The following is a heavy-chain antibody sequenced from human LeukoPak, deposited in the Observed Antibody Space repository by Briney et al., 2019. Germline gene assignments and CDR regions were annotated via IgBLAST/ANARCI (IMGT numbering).Heavy chain of an antibody. D-gene: IGHD5-12*01. CDR1: GYKFTNYW. V-gene: IGHV5-51*01. CDR3: ARTRSAHGYDVFEH. Sequence: GESLKISCQGSGYKFTNYWIGWVRQMPGKGLEWMGVIYPGDSETKYSPSFQGQVTLSADKSITTAYLQWSSLTASDTAIYYCARTRSAHGYDVFEHWGPGTLVTVSS. J-gene: IGHJ4*02. CDR2: IYPGDSET.